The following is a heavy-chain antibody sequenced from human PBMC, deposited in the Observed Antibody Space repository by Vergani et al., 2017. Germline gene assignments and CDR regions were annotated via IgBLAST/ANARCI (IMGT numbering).Heavy chain of an antibody. J-gene: IGHJ5*02. CDR2: TIPMLGAT. V-gene: IGHV1-69*13. CDR1: GGTFSSYA. CDR3: ARQASYYYDRSGHYYEGWFDP. Sequence: QVQLVQSGAEVKKPGSSVKVSCKASGGTFSSYAIIWVRQAPGQGLEWMGRTIPMLGATNYAQKFQGRVTITADESTSTAYMELSSLRSEDTAVYYCARQASYYYDRSGHYYEGWFDPWGQGTLVTVSS. D-gene: IGHD3-22*01.